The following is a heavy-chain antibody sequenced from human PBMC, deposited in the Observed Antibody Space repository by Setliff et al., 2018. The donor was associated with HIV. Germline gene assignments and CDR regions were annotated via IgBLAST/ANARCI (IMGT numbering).Heavy chain of an antibody. D-gene: IGHD6-6*01. CDR3: TRTERSSSSYGGMDV. V-gene: IGHV3-30*04. J-gene: IGHJ6*02. CDR1: GFSFSSYA. CDR2: ISYDGNKK. Sequence: GESLKISCAASGFSFSSYALHWVRQAPGKGLEWVAVISYDGNKKFYADSVKGRFTISRDNSNNTLYLHMSGLRVEDAAVYFCTRTERSSSSYGGMDVWGQGTTVTVSS.